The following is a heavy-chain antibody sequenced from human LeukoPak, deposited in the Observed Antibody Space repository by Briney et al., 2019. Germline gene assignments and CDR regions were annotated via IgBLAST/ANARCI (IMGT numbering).Heavy chain of an antibody. CDR1: GDSIISGTYY. D-gene: IGHD3-3*01. Sequence: SETLSLTCTVSGDSIISGTYYWSWIRQPAGKGLEWIGRIYTRGTTNYNPSLESRVTISVDTSKNHFSLKLSSVTAADTAVYYCAREPHYDSGFDPWGQGTLVTVSS. V-gene: IGHV4-61*02. CDR2: IYTRGTT. J-gene: IGHJ5*02. CDR3: AREPHYDSGFDP.